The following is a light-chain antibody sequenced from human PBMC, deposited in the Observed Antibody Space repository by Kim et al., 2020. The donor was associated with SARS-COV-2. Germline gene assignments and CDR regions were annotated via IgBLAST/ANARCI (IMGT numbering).Light chain of an antibody. CDR3: YSYTGSAWV. J-gene: IGLJ3*02. Sequence: QSALTQPPSASGSPGQSVTIPCTGTSNDIGGYNYVSWYQHHPGKVPKLIIYEVTKRPSGVPDRFSASKSGNSASLTVSGLKAEDEADYYCYSYTGSAWVFGGGTKLTVL. V-gene: IGLV2-8*01. CDR2: EVT. CDR1: SNDIGGYNY.